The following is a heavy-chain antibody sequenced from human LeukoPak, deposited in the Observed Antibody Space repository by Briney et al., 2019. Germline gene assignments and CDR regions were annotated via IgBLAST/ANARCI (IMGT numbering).Heavy chain of an antibody. CDR2: IYYTGNT. D-gene: IGHD1-1*01. CDR1: GGSISNYY. CDR3: ARDRLQLQS. J-gene: IGHJ5*02. V-gene: IGHV4-59*01. Sequence: SSETLSLTCTISGGSISNYYWNWIRQPPGKGLEWIGYIYYTGNTNYNPSLKSRVTISVDTSKNQFSLKLSSVTAADTAVYYCARDRLQLQSWGQGTLVTVSS.